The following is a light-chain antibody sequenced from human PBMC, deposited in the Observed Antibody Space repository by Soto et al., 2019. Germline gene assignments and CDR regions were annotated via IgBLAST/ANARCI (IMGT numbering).Light chain of an antibody. V-gene: IGKV3-11*01. CDR3: QQRSNWPPLT. CDR2: DAS. Sequence: EIVLTHSPATLSLSPVERATLSFSSSQSVSRYLAWYQQKPGQAPRLLIYDASNRATGIPARFSGSGSGTDFTLTISSLEPEDFAVYYCQQRSNWPPLTFGGGTKVDIK. J-gene: IGKJ4*01. CDR1: QSVSRY.